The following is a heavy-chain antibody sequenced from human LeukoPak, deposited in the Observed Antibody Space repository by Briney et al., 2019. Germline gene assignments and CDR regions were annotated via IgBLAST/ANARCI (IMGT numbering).Heavy chain of an antibody. CDR3: ATYYYDSSGCHPIDY. J-gene: IGHJ4*02. D-gene: IGHD3-22*01. V-gene: IGHV4-34*01. CDR1: GGSFSGYY. Sequence: SETLSLTCAVYGGSFSGYYWSWIRQPPGKGLEWIGEINHSGSTNYNPSLKSRVTISVDTSKNQFSLKLSSVTAADTAVYYCATYYYDSSGCHPIDYWGQGTLVTVSS. CDR2: INHSGST.